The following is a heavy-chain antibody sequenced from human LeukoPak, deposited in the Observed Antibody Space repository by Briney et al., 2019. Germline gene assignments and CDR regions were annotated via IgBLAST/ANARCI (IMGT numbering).Heavy chain of an antibody. Sequence: PGGSLRLSCAASGFTFDDYAMHWVRQAPGKGLEWVSGISWNSGSIGYADSVKGRFTISRDNSKNTVFLQMNSLRTEDTAGYYCARESGKGAFDIWGQGTMVTVSP. J-gene: IGHJ3*02. CDR2: ISWNSGSI. CDR3: ARESGKGAFDI. D-gene: IGHD3-10*01. CDR1: GFTFDDYA. V-gene: IGHV3-9*01.